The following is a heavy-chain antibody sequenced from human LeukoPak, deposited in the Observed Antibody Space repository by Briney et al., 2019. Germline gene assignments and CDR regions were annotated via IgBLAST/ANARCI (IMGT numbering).Heavy chain of an antibody. Sequence: ASVKVSCKASGYTFTSYGISWVRQAPGQGLEWMGWISAYNGNTNYAQKLQGRVTMTTDTSTSTAYMELRSLRSDDTAVYYCARTRGDFWSGYYGGYFDYWGQGTLVTVSS. CDR2: ISAYNGNT. D-gene: IGHD3-3*01. CDR3: ARTRGDFWSGYYGGYFDY. CDR1: GYTFTSYG. J-gene: IGHJ4*02. V-gene: IGHV1-18*01.